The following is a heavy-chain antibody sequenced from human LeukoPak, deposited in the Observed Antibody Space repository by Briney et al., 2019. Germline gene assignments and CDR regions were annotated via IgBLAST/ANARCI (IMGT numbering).Heavy chain of an antibody. CDR3: ATLSTVTTLYYYYGMDV. Sequence: ASVKVSCKVSEYTLTQLSMHWVRQTPGKGLEWMGGFDHEHGTTIYAQKFQGRVTMTEDTSTDTAYMELSSLRSEDTAVYYCATLSTVTTLYYYYGMDVWGQGTTVTVSS. D-gene: IGHD4-17*01. V-gene: IGHV1-24*01. J-gene: IGHJ6*02. CDR2: FDHEHGTT. CDR1: EYTLTQLS.